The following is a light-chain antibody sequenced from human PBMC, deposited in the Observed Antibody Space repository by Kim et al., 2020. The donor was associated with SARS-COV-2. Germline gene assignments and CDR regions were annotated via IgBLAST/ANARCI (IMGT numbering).Light chain of an antibody. CDR1: SGSIASNY. J-gene: IGLJ3*02. CDR2: EDN. Sequence: FMLTQPHSVSESPGKTVTISCTRSSGSIASNYVQWYQQRPGSAPTAVIYEDNQRPSGVPDRFSGSIDSSSNSASLSISGLKTEDEADYYCQSYDSSNRWVFGGGTQLTVL. CDR3: QSYDSSNRWV. V-gene: IGLV6-57*03.